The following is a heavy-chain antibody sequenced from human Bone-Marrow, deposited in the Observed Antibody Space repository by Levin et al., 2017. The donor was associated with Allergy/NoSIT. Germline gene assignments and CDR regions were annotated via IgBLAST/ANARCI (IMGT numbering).Heavy chain of an antibody. J-gene: IGHJ6*02. CDR2: IYTSGNT. Sequence: PSETLSLTCTVSGGSITDYYWNWIRQPAGKGLEWIGRIYTSGNTNYNPSLESRLTVSIDTSKNQFSLKLSSVTAADTAVYFCARESRLLPVAGTAYYYFGMDVWGQGTTVTVSS. V-gene: IGHV4-4*07. CDR3: ARESRLLPVAGTAYYYFGMDV. D-gene: IGHD6-19*01. CDR1: GGSITDYY.